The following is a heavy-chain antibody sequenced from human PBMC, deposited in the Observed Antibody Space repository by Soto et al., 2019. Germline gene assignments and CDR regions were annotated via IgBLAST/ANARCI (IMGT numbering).Heavy chain of an antibody. J-gene: IGHJ5*02. V-gene: IGHV1-69*12. CDR2: IVPMFGTA. CDR1: GGTFGNSA. Sequence: QVQLVQSGAEVKKPGSSVNVSCKTSGGTFGNSAVTWVRQAPGQGLEWLGGIVPMFGTANYAQKFQGRVTITAVESTITAYMELSSLNTGDTAVYYCARDGDPQSAFWSGPLGGGRFDPWGQGTLVTVSS. CDR3: ARDGDPQSAFWSGPLGGGRFDP. D-gene: IGHD3-3*01.